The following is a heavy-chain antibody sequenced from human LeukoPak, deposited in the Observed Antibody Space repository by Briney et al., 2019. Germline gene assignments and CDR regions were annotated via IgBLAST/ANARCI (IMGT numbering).Heavy chain of an antibody. Sequence: ASVKVSCKASGYTIASYGISWVRQAPGQGLGWMGWLSAYNGNTNYAQKLQGRVTMTTDTSTSTAYMELRSLRSDDTAVYYCARVPTRSSGWDYWGQGTLVTVSS. CDR1: GYTIASYG. V-gene: IGHV1-18*01. J-gene: IGHJ4*02. D-gene: IGHD6-19*01. CDR2: LSAYNGNT. CDR3: ARVPTRSSGWDY.